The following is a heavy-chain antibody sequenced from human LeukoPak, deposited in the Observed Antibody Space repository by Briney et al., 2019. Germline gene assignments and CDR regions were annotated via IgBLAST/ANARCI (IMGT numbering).Heavy chain of an antibody. CDR1: GYTFTSYG. J-gene: IGHJ4*02. Sequence: ASVKVSCKASGYTFTSYGITWVRQAPGQGLEWMVWINTYSGDTNYAQKPKGRVTMTTDTSSITAYMELRSLRSDDTAAYYCARSLDASWLQCPEFWGQGTLVTVSP. CDR2: INTYSGDT. CDR3: ARSLDASWLQCPEF. V-gene: IGHV1-18*01. D-gene: IGHD5-24*01.